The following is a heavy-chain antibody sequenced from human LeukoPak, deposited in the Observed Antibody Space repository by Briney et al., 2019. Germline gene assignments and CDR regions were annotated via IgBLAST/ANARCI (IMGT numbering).Heavy chain of an antibody. CDR1: GGSFSGYY. D-gene: IGHD5-18*01. J-gene: IGHJ4*02. Sequence: PSETLSLTCAVYGGSFSGYYWSWIRQPPGKGLEWIGEINHSGSTNYNPSLKSRVTISVDTSKDQFSLKLSSVTAADMAVYYCARIKIQLWVDYWGQGTLVTVSS. CDR2: INHSGST. CDR3: ARIKIQLWVDY. V-gene: IGHV4-34*01.